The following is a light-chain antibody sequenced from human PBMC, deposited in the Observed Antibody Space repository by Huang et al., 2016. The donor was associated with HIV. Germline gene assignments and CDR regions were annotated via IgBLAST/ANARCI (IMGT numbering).Light chain of an antibody. V-gene: IGKV3-11*01. J-gene: IGKJ4*01. CDR1: QSVSSY. CDR2: DAS. Sequence: EIVLTQSPATLSLSPGERATLSCRASQSVSSYLAWYQQKPGQAPRLLIYDASNRATGSPARFSGSGSGTDFTLTISSLEPEDFAVYYCQQRSNWPPLATFGGGTKVEIK. CDR3: QQRSNWPPLAT.